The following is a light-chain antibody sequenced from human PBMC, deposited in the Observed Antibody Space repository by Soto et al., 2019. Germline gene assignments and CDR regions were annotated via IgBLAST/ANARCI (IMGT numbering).Light chain of an antibody. Sequence: DIQMTQSPSTLSASVGDRVTITCRASQSISSWLAWYQQKPGKAPKLLIYKASSLESGVPSRFSGSGSGTEFTLTISSLQPDDFATYCCQQYNSFPLTFGGGTKVEIK. J-gene: IGKJ4*01. V-gene: IGKV1-5*03. CDR3: QQYNSFPLT. CDR1: QSISSW. CDR2: KAS.